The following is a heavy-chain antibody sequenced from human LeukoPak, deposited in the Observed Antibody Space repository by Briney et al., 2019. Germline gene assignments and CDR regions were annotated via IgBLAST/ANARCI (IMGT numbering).Heavy chain of an antibody. Sequence: KASETLSLTCTVSGGSISSGSYYWSWIRQPAGKGLEWIGRIYTSGSTNYNPSLKSRVTISVDTSKNQFSLKLSSVTAADTAVYYCAELGITMIGGVWGKGTTVTISS. D-gene: IGHD3-10*02. V-gene: IGHV4-61*02. CDR3: AELGITMIGGV. CDR1: GGSISSGSYY. CDR2: IYTSGST. J-gene: IGHJ6*04.